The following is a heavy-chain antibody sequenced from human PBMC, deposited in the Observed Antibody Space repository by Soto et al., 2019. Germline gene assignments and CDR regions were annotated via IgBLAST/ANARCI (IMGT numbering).Heavy chain of an antibody. J-gene: IGHJ4*02. Sequence: QLQLQESGPGLVKPSKTLSLTCTVSGGSISSSSYYWGWIRQPPGEGLEWIGRFYYSGSTYYNPSLKSRVTMSVDTSKNPWSLWMSSVTAADTDVYYCARLGDGRYYYVSYFDDWGQGTVVTVYS. V-gene: IGHV4-39*01. CDR3: ARLGDGRYYYVSYFDD. CDR2: FYYSGST. CDR1: GGSISSSSYY. D-gene: IGHD3-22*01.